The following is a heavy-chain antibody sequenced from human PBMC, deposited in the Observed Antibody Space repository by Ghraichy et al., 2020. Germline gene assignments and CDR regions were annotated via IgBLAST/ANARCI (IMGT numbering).Heavy chain of an antibody. J-gene: IGHJ2*01. D-gene: IGHD3/OR15-3a*01. CDR3: ARVGLGHWYFDL. Sequence: LTCAASGFTFSDYYMSWIRQAPGKGLEWVSYISSSGSTIYYADSAKGRFTISRDNAKNSLYLQMNSLRAEDTAVYYCARVGLGHWYFDLWGRGTLVTVSS. V-gene: IGHV3-11*04. CDR2: ISSSGSTI. CDR1: GFTFSDYY.